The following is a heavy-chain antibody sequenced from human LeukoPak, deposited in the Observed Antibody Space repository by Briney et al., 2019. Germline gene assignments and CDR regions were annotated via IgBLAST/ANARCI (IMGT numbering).Heavy chain of an antibody. V-gene: IGHV3-48*01. D-gene: IGHD3-16*02. CDR1: GFTFSSYS. CDR2: ISSSSSTI. CDR3: AKTPSLWWFDP. J-gene: IGHJ5*02. Sequence: PGGSLRLSCAASGFTFSSYSMNWVRQAPGKGLEWVSYISSSSSTIYYADSVKGRFTISRDNSNNTLYLQINSLRADDTAVYYCAKTPSLWWFDPWGQGTLVTVSS.